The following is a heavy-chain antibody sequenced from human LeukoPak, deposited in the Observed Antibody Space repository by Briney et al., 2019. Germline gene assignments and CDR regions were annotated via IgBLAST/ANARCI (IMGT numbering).Heavy chain of an antibody. CDR2: IYPGDSGT. CDR3: ARTVSYEHYYYYGMDV. D-gene: IGHD5-12*01. J-gene: IGHJ6*02. Sequence: GESLKISCKGSGYSFTSYWIGWVRQMPGKGLEWMGIIYPGDSGTRYSPSFQGQVTISADKSISTAYLQWSSLKASDTAMYYCARTVSYEHYYYYGMDVWGQGTTVTVSS. V-gene: IGHV5-51*01. CDR1: GYSFTSYW.